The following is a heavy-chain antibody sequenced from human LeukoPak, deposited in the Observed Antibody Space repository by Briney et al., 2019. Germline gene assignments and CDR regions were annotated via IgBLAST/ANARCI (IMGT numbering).Heavy chain of an antibody. D-gene: IGHD1-7*01. CDR1: GGSISSYY. CDR2: IYTSGST. V-gene: IGHV4-4*07. CDR3: ARYVPVKTRPTRASFDY. Sequence: SETLSLTCTVSGGSISSYYWSWIRQPAGKGLEWIGRIYTSGSTNYNPSLKSRVTMSVDTSKNQFSLKLSSVTAADTAVYFCARYVPVKTRPTRASFDYWGQGILVSVSS. J-gene: IGHJ4*02.